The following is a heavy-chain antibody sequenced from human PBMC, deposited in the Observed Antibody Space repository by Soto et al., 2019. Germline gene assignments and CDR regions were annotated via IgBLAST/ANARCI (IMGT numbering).Heavy chain of an antibody. CDR1: GFTFSSYG. J-gene: IGHJ6*02. CDR3: ARVGWELPDYYYYYGMDV. D-gene: IGHD1-26*01. CDR2: IWYDGSNK. V-gene: IGHV3-33*01. Sequence: QVQLVESGGGVVQPGRSLRLSCAASGFTFSSYGMHWVRQAPGKGLEWVAVIWYDGSNKYYADSVKGRFTISRDNSKNTLYLQMNSLRAEDTAVYYCARVGWELPDYYYYYGMDVWGQGTTVTVSS.